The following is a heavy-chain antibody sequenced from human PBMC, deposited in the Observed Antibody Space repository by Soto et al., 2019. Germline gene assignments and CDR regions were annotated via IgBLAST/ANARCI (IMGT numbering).Heavy chain of an antibody. CDR2: IYPSDSDT. V-gene: IGHV5-51*01. J-gene: IGHJ3*02. CDR1: GYSFTSYW. CDR3: TRPGPDAFDI. Sequence: GDSLKISCKGSGYSFTSYWIGWVRQMPGRGLEWMGIIYPSDSDTRYSPSFQGQVTISADKSISTTYLQWSSLKASDTAIYYCTRPGPDAFDIWGQGTMVTVSS.